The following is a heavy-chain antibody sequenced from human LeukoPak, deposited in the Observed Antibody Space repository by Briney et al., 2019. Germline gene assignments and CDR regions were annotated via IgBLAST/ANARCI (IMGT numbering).Heavy chain of an antibody. Sequence: ASVKVSCKASGYTFTSYDINWVRQASGQGLEWMGWMNPKSANTGYAQKFQGRATITRDTSISTAYMELSSLTSEDTAVYYCARTPPRGLIDYWGEKALVSVSS. CDR1: GYTFTSYD. V-gene: IGHV1-8*03. J-gene: IGHJ4*02. CDR3: ARTPPRGLIDY. D-gene: IGHD3-16*01. CDR2: MNPKSANT.